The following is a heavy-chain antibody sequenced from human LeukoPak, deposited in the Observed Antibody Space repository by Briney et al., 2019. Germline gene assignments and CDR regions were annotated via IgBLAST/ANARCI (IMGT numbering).Heavy chain of an antibody. CDR3: ASELRWQPQ. D-gene: IGHD4-23*01. J-gene: IGHJ4*02. V-gene: IGHV1-8*02. Sequence: ASVKVSCKASGGTFSSYAISWVRQAPGQGLEWMGWMNPNSGNTGYAQKFQGRIIMTSDNSISTAYLELSNLRSEDTAVYYCASELRWQPQWGQGTLVTVSS. CDR2: MNPNSGNT. CDR1: GGTFSSYA.